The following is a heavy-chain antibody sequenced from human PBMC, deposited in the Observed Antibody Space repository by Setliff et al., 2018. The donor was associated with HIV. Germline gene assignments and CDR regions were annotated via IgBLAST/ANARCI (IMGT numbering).Heavy chain of an antibody. V-gene: IGHV3-30*07. CDR3: AKTLVVVASPLDF. J-gene: IGHJ4*02. D-gene: IGHD2-15*01. CDR1: GFTFRTFA. Sequence: GGSLRLSCVASGFTFRTFAMHWVRQAPGKGLEWVSVISYDGSRISYADSVKGRFTISRDNAKNSLYLQMNSLRAEDTAVYYCAKTLVVVASPLDFWGQGTLVTV. CDR2: ISYDGSRI.